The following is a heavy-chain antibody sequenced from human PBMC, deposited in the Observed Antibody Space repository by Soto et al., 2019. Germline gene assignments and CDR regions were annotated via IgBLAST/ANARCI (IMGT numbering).Heavy chain of an antibody. J-gene: IGHJ4*02. Sequence: GGPLRLCDSASGFTFSDYAISWVRQAPGKGLEWVSAISGRTSNTLYAASVKGRFSVFKDDSKNLLFLHMNSLRAEDTAVYYCAKGLSCSRVTCHLPIDYWGQGTLVTVSS. CDR1: GFTFSDYA. D-gene: IGHD2-15*01. CDR3: AKGLSCSRVTCHLPIDY. V-gene: IGHV3-23*01. CDR2: ISGRTSNT.